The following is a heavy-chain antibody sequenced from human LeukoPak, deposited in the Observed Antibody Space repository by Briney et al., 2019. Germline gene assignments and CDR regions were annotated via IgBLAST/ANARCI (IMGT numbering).Heavy chain of an antibody. CDR2: IRCDGSNK. CDR1: GFTFSSYG. D-gene: IGHD6-13*01. J-gene: IGHJ4*02. Sequence: GGSLRLSCAASGFTFSSYGMHWVRQAPGKGLEWVAFIRCDGSNKYYADSVKGRFTISRDNSKNTLYLQMNSLRAEDTAVYYCAKDPEVRRVSGIAAAGPPFDYWGQGTLVTVSS. CDR3: AKDPEVRRVSGIAAAGPPFDY. V-gene: IGHV3-30*02.